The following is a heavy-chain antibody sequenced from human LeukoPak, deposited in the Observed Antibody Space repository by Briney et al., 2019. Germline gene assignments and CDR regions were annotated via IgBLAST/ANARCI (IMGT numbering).Heavy chain of an antibody. D-gene: IGHD3-22*01. CDR3: ARGTSSGYYYQAGYFDY. CDR2: IYHSGST. CDR1: GGSISSYY. Sequence: SETLSLTCTVSGGSISSYYWSWIRQPPGKGLEWIGYIYHSGSTNYNPSLKSRVTISVDKSKNQFSLKLSSVMAADTAVYYCARGTSSGYYYQAGYFDYWGQGTLVTVSS. J-gene: IGHJ4*02. V-gene: IGHV4-59*08.